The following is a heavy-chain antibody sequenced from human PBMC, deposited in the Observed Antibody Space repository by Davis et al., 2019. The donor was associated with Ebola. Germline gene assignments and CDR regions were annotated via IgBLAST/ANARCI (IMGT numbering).Heavy chain of an antibody. J-gene: IGHJ4*02. CDR1: GFSFSGYW. D-gene: IGHD3-10*01. CDR3: AGEVWSSIDY. V-gene: IGHV3-74*01. Sequence: PGGSLRLSCAASGFSFSGYWMYWVRQAPGKGLLWVSRINSDGSSTSYADSVKGRFTISRDNAKNTLYLQMNSLRAEDTAVYYCAGEVWSSIDYWGQGTLVTVSS. CDR2: INSDGSST.